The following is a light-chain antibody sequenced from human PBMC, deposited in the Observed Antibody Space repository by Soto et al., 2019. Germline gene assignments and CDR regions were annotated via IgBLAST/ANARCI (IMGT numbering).Light chain of an antibody. CDR1: QGISNY. Sequence: DIQMTQSPSSLSASVGDRVTITCRASQGISNYLAWYQQKPGQVPKLLIYAASTLQSGVPSRFSGSGSGTDFTLTLSSLQPEHVAPYYCQNYNFAPPTLTFGPGTKVDFK. CDR2: AAS. V-gene: IGKV1-27*01. J-gene: IGKJ3*01. CDR3: QNYNFAPPTLT.